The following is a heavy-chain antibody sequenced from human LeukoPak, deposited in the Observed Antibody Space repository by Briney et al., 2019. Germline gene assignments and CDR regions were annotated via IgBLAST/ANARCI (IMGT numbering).Heavy chain of an antibody. D-gene: IGHD3-22*01. CDR1: GFTFSSYE. CDR2: ISSSGSTI. CDR3: AKDCPCFYYYDSSGYPLDY. Sequence: PGGSLRLSCAASGFTFSSYEMNWVRQAPGKGLEWVSYISSSGSTIYYADSVKGRFTISRDNAKNSLYLQMNSLRAEDTAVYYCAKDCPCFYYYDSSGYPLDYWGQGTLVTVSS. V-gene: IGHV3-48*03. J-gene: IGHJ4*02.